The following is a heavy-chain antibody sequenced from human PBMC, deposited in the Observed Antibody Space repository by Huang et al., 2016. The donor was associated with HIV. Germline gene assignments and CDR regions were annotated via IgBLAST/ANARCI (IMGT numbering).Heavy chain of an antibody. CDR3: ARKATVTAGIDY. D-gene: IGHD4-17*01. Sequence: QIQLVQSAAEVKKPGASVKVSCRASGYTFSTYGITWVRQAPGQGLEWMGWISAYNGDIKFAQNFKGRLTMTTDTSTLTAYMELRSLTSDDTALYYCARKATVTAGIDYWGQGTLVTVSS. CDR1: GYTFSTYG. CDR2: ISAYNGDI. V-gene: IGHV1-18*01. J-gene: IGHJ4*02.